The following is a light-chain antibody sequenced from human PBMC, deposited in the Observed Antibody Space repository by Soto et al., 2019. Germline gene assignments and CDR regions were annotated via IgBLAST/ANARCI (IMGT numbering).Light chain of an antibody. V-gene: IGKV1-39*01. Sequence: DIQLTQSPSSLSASVGDTVTSTCRASQTVSRYLNWYQQKSGTAPKLLIYAASTLHTGVPSRFSGRGSGTDFTLTINNLQREDFADYFCQQTYSNLWTFGQGTTVDIK. J-gene: IGKJ1*01. CDR1: QTVSRY. CDR3: QQTYSNLWT. CDR2: AAS.